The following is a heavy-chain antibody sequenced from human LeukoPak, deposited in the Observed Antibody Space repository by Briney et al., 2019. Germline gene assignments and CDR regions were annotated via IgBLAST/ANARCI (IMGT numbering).Heavy chain of an antibody. CDR3: ALFGVLNLYYFDF. V-gene: IGHV1-18*01. D-gene: IGHD3-3*01. CDR2: ISTYTGGT. Sequence: GASVKVSCKASGGTFSSYAISWVRQAPGQGLEWMGWISTYTGGTNYAQQFQGRVTMTTDTSTSTAYMELKSLRSDDTAVYFCALFGVLNLYYFDFWGQGTLVTVSS. J-gene: IGHJ4*02. CDR1: GGTFSSYA.